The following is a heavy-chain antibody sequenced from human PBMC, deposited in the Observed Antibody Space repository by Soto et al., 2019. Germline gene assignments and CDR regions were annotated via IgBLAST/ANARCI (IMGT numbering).Heavy chain of an antibody. J-gene: IGHJ4*02. CDR3: ARERDITIVRGVTFDY. CDR2: ISPYNDNT. Sequence: QVQLVQSGAEVKKPGASVKVSCKASGYTFTTYGISWVRQTPGQGLEWMGWISPYNDNTNYAQNLQGRVTMTTDTSTSTAYMELRSLRSDDTAVYYCARERDITIVRGVTFDYWGQGTLVTVSS. V-gene: IGHV1-18*01. CDR1: GYTFTTYG. D-gene: IGHD3-10*01.